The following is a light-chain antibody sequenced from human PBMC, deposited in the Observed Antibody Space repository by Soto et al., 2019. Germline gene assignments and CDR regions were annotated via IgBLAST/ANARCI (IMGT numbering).Light chain of an antibody. J-gene: IGLJ2*01. Sequence: QSALTQPRSVSASPGQSVTISCTGTSSNVGGYNYVSWYQQNPGKAPKLMIYDATKRPSGVPDRFSGSKSGNAASLTISGIQAEDEADYYCCSYAASCTLVFRGGTKVTVL. CDR3: CSYAASCTLV. V-gene: IGLV2-11*01. CDR1: SSNVGGYNY. CDR2: DAT.